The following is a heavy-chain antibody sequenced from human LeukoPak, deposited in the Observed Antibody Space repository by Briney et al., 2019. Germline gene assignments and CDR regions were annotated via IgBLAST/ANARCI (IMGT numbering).Heavy chain of an antibody. J-gene: IGHJ6*03. D-gene: IGHD3-10*01. Sequence: ASVKVSCKASGYTFTGYYMHWVRQAPGQGLEWMGWINPNSGGTNYVQKFQGRVTMTRDTSISTAYMERSRLRSDDTAVYYCARDIFRFGDLPGYMDVWGKGTTVTISS. CDR1: GYTFTGYY. CDR3: ARDIFRFGDLPGYMDV. CDR2: INPNSGGT. V-gene: IGHV1-2*02.